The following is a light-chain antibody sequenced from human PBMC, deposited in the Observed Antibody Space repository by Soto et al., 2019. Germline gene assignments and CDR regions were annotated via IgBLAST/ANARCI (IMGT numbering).Light chain of an antibody. Sequence: QSVLPQPPSVSAAPGQKGTISCSGSSSNIGNNYVSWYQQLPGTAPKLLIYENNKRPSGIPDRFSGSKSGTSATLGNTGLQTGDEDDYYCGTWDSSLSAVVFGGGTKVTVL. CDR1: SSNIGNNY. CDR2: ENN. V-gene: IGLV1-51*02. CDR3: GTWDSSLSAVV. J-gene: IGLJ2*01.